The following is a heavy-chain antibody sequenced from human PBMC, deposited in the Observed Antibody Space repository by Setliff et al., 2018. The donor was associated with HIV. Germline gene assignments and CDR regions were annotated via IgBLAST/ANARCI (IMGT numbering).Heavy chain of an antibody. Sequence: NPSETLSLTCTVSGVATDSNYWTWIRQSLGKGLEWIGYVYYGGITNYSPSLKSRVSISIDTSKNQFYLNLGSVTTADTAVYFCARGIRTAAAPTFDHWGQGALVTVS. V-gene: IGHV4-59*01. CDR3: ARGIRTAAAPTFDH. J-gene: IGHJ4*02. CDR1: GVATDSNY. D-gene: IGHD6-13*01. CDR2: VYYGGIT.